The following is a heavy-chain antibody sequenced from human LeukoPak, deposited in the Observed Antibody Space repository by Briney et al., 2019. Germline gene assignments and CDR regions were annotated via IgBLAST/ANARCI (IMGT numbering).Heavy chain of an antibody. CDR1: GGSISSGSYY. CDR2: VYSSGII. V-gene: IGHV4-61*02. CDR3: SGSKMTTVATFDY. J-gene: IGHJ4*02. D-gene: IGHD4-23*01. Sequence: SQTLSLTCTVSGGSISSGSYYWSWIRQPAGKGLEWIGRVYSSGIINYNPSLKSRVTISVDTSKTQFSLKLNSVTAADTAVYYCSGSKMTTVATFDYWGQGASVTVSS.